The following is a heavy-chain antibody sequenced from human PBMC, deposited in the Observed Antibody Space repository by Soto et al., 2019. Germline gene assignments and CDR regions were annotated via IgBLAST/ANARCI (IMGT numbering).Heavy chain of an antibody. CDR1: GFTFSSYA. J-gene: IGHJ4*02. Sequence: GGSLRLSCAASGFTFSSYAMSWVRQAPGKGLEWVSAISGSGGSTYYADSVKGRFTISRDNSKITLYLQMNSLRAEDTAVYYCAKDYDFWSGSPASYYFDYWGEGTLVTVSS. CDR3: AKDYDFWSGSPASYYFDY. V-gene: IGHV3-23*01. CDR2: ISGSGGST. D-gene: IGHD3-3*01.